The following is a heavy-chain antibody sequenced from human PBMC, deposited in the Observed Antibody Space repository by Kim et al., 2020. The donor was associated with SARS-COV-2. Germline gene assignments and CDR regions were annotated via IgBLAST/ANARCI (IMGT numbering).Heavy chain of an antibody. J-gene: IGHJ4*02. Sequence: GESLKISCKGSGYSFTSYWISWVRQMPGKGLEWMGRIDPSDSYTNYSPSFQGHVTISADKSISTAYLQWSSLKASDTAMYYCARPGAVADEFDYWGQGTLVTVSS. CDR3: ARPGAVADEFDY. V-gene: IGHV5-10-1*01. D-gene: IGHD6-19*01. CDR1: GYSFTSYW. CDR2: IDPSDSYT.